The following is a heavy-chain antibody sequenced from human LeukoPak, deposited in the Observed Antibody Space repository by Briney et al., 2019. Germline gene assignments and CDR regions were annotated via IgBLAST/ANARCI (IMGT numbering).Heavy chain of an antibody. CDR2: ISYDGSNK. CDR1: GFTFSSYA. D-gene: IGHD6-19*01. CDR3: ARVSSAGTVRPFDY. Sequence: GRSLRLSCAASGFTFSSYAMHWVRQAPGKGLEWVAVISYDGSNKYYADSVKGRFTISRDTFKNTLYLQMNSLRAEVMAVYYCARVSSAGTVRPFDYWGQGTLVTVSS. J-gene: IGHJ4*02. V-gene: IGHV3-30*04.